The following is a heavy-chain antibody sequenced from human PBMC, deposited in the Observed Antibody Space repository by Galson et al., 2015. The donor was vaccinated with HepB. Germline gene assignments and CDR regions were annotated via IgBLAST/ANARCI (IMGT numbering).Heavy chain of an antibody. V-gene: IGHV3-30-3*01. Sequence: SLRLSCAASGFTFSSYAMHWVRQAPGKGLEWVAVISYDGNNKYYADSVKGRFTISRDNSKNTLYLQMNSLRAEDTAVYYCARAAAGTNYYYGMDVWGQGTTVTVSS. CDR1: GFTFSSYA. CDR2: ISYDGNNK. D-gene: IGHD6-13*01. CDR3: ARAAAGTNYYYGMDV. J-gene: IGHJ6*02.